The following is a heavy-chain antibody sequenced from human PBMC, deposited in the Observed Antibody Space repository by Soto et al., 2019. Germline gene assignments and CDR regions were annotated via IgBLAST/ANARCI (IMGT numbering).Heavy chain of an antibody. V-gene: IGHV3-23*01. CDR2: LSGSGGGT. J-gene: IGHJ4*02. CDR3: AKHLSNGSPDY. CDR1: GFTFSSYA. D-gene: IGHD2-15*01. Sequence: VQLLESGGALVQPGGSLRLSCAASGFTFSSYAMSWVRQAPGKGLEWVSLLSGSGGGTYYADSVKGRFTISRDNSKNTLYLLMNSLRAEDTAVFYCAKHLSNGSPDYWGQGTLVTVSS.